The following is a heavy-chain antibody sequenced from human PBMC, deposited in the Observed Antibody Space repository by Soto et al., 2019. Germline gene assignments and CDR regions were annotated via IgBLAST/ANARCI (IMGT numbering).Heavy chain of an antibody. CDR2: ISGSGANT. CDR1: GFTFSSYA. J-gene: IGHJ4*02. CDR3: AFSRFGVVDAPFDY. D-gene: IGHD2-2*01. V-gene: IGHV3-23*01. Sequence: EVRLLESGGGLVQPGGSLRLSCAASGFTFSSYAMTWVRLAPGKGLEWVSVISGSGANTYCADSVKGRFTISRDNSKNTLYLQMNGLRAEDTAIYYCAFSRFGVVDAPFDYWGQGTLVTVSS.